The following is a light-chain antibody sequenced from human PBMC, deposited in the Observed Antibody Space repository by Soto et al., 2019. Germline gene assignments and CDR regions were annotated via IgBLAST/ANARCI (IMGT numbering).Light chain of an antibody. CDR1: QGISSY. V-gene: IGKV1-39*01. J-gene: IGKJ4*01. CDR3: QQSYSTPLT. Sequence: DIQMTQSPSTLSASVRDRVTITCRASQGISSYLNWYQQKPGKAPKLLIYAASSLQSGVPSRFSGSGSGTDFTLTISSLQPEDFATYYCQQSYSTPLTFGGGTKVDIK. CDR2: AAS.